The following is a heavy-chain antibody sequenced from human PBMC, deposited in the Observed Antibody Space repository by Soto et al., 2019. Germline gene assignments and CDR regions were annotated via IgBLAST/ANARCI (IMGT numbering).Heavy chain of an antibody. D-gene: IGHD4-4*01. CDR1: GASITTHY. CDR3: ARGSDYSKVGY. CDR2: IYDSGNT. Sequence: QVQLQESGPGLVKPSETLSLTCSVSGASITTHYWSWIRQPPGQGLEWIGCIYDSGNTKYNPSLKSXATXSXVTSKNQVSLKLTSVTTADTAVYYCARGSDYSKVGYWGQGTLVTVSS. J-gene: IGHJ4*02. V-gene: IGHV4-59*11.